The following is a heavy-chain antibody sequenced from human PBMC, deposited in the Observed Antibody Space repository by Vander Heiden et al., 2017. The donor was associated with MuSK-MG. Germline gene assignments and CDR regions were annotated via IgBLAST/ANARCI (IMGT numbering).Heavy chain of an antibody. D-gene: IGHD3-22*01. CDR2: INSDGSTT. J-gene: IGHJ5*02. CDR1: GFTFSSYW. V-gene: IGHV3-74*01. CDR3: ARDSRSYYYDSSGYPFDP. Sequence: EVQLVESGGGLVQPGGSLSLSCAASGFTFSSYWMHWVRQVPGKGRVWVSRINSDGSTTSYADSVKGRFTISRDNAKNTLYLQMNSLRAEDTAVYYCARDSRSYYYDSSGYPFDPWGQGTLVTVSS.